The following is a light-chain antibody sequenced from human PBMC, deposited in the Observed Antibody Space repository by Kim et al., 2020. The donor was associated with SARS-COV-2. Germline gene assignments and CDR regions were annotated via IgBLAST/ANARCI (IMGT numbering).Light chain of an antibody. Sequence: KTITLSCTRSSGSIDDNYVQWYQQRPGGVPIIVIYEDDQRPSGVSDRFSGSIDNSSNSASLTISGLKTEDEADYYCQSYNRSNVVFGGGTQLTVL. V-gene: IGLV6-57*03. CDR1: SGSIDDNY. J-gene: IGLJ2*01. CDR3: QSYNRSNVV. CDR2: EDD.